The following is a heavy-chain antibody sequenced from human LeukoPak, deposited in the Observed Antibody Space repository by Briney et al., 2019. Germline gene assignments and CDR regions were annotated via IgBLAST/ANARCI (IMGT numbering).Heavy chain of an antibody. CDR1: GYTFTIYY. D-gene: IGHD6-19*01. Sequence: ASVTVSCKASGYTFTIYYMHWVRQAPGQGLEWMGIINPSGGSTSYAQKFQGRVTMTRDTSTSTVYMELSSLRSEDTAVYYCARGSGWYGVDYWGQGTLVTVSS. CDR2: INPSGGST. V-gene: IGHV1-46*01. CDR3: ARGSGWYGVDY. J-gene: IGHJ4*02.